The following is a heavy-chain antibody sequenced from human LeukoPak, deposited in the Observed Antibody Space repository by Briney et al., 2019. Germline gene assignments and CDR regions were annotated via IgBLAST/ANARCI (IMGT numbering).Heavy chain of an antibody. CDR2: ISSSSYI. CDR3: ARYCGGDCYQYYFDY. D-gene: IGHD2-21*02. Sequence: GGSLRLSCAASGFTFSSYSMNWVRQAPGKGLEWVSSISSSSYIYYADSVKGRFTISRDNAKNSLYLQMNSLRAEDTAVYYCARYCGGDCYQYYFDYWGQGTLVTVSS. V-gene: IGHV3-21*01. J-gene: IGHJ4*02. CDR1: GFTFSSYS.